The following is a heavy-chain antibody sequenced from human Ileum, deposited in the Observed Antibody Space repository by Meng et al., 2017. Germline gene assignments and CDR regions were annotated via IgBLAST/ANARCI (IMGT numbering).Heavy chain of an antibody. CDR1: SGSITSDTY. J-gene: IGHJ4*02. CDR2: ISHSGST. CDR3: ARHGGYYQGF. Sequence: QLPLQESGPGLVKPSGTLSLTCAVSSGSITSDTYWSWVRLPPGKGLEWIGQISHSGSTFYNPSLKSRVTMSVDKSKSQFSLMLTSVTAADTAVYYCARHGGYYQGFWGQGTLVTVSS. D-gene: IGHD4-23*01. V-gene: IGHV4-4*02.